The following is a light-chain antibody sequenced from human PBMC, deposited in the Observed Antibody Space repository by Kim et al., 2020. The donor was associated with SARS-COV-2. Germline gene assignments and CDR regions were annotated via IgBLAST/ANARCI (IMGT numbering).Light chain of an antibody. J-gene: IGKJ4*01. V-gene: IGKV3-15*01. CDR1: QSISTS. Sequence: VSPGERATLSGSASQSISTSLAWYQQKPGQAPRLLIFGASTRATGIPARFSGSGSGTEFTLTISSLQSQDFAIYYCQQYNNWPLTFGGGTKVEIK. CDR3: QQYNNWPLT. CDR2: GAS.